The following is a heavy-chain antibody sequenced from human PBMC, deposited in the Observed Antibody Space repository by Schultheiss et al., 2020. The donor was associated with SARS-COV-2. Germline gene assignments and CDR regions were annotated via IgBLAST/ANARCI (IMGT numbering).Heavy chain of an antibody. CDR2: IYYSGST. D-gene: IGHD5-18*01. Sequence: SQTLSLTCTVSGGSISSYYWSWIRQPPGKGLEWIGYIYYSGSTNYNPSLKSRVTISVDTSKNQFSLKLSSVTAADTAVYYCARDVRDSYGAGYWGQGTLVTVSS. CDR3: ARDVRDSYGAGY. V-gene: IGHV4-59*12. J-gene: IGHJ4*02. CDR1: GGSISSYY.